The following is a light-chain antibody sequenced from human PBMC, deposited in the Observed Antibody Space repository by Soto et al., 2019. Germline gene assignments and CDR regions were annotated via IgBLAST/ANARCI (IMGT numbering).Light chain of an antibody. Sequence: QTVVTQEPSLTVSPGGTVTLTCATSSGAVTSSNYPNWFQQKPGQAPRALIYSTNHKYSWTPARFSGSLLGGKAALTLSGVQPEDEADYYCLLYYGGQLGVFGGGTKVTVL. CDR1: SGAVTSSNY. V-gene: IGLV7-43*01. J-gene: IGLJ2*01. CDR3: LLYYGGQLGV. CDR2: STN.